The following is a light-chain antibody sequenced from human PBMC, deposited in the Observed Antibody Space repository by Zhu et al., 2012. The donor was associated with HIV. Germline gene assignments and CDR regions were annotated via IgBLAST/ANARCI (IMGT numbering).Light chain of an antibody. CDR1: QSVTNDY. V-gene: IGKV3-20*01. J-gene: IGKJ1*01. CDR3: HQYLSLPET. Sequence: EIVLTQSPGTLSLSPGDRATLSCRASQSVTNDYLAWYQQKPGQAPRLLIYGASSRATGIPDRFSGSGSGTDFILTISRVEPEDFAVYYCHQYLSLPETFGQGTKVEIK. CDR2: GAS.